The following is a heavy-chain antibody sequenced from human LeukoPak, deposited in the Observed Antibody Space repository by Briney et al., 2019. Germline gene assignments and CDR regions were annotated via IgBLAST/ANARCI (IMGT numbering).Heavy chain of an antibody. V-gene: IGHV3-33*01. Sequence: GGSPRVSCAASGFTFSSYGMHWVRQAPGKGLEWVAVIWYDGSNKYYADSVKGRFTISRDNSKNTLYLQMNSLRAEDTAVYYCARDHYGGYAYSDFWGERNLVTVSS. CDR1: GFTFSSYG. J-gene: IGHJ4*02. D-gene: IGHD5-12*01. CDR3: ARDHYGGYAYSDF. CDR2: IWYDGSNK.